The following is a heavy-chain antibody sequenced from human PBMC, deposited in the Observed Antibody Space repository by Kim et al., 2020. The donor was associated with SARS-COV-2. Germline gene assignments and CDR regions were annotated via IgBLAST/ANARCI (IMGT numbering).Heavy chain of an antibody. D-gene: IGHD6-13*01. V-gene: IGHV4-59*08. CDR1: GGSISSYY. CDR2: IYYSGST. CDR3: ARHAWYSSSWYEVGFDY. Sequence: SETLSLTCTVSGGSISSYYWSWIRQPPGKGLEWIGYIYYSGSTNYNPSLKSRVTISVDTSKNQFSLKLSSVTAADTAVYYCARHAWYSSSWYEVGFDYWGQGTLVTVSS. J-gene: IGHJ4*02.